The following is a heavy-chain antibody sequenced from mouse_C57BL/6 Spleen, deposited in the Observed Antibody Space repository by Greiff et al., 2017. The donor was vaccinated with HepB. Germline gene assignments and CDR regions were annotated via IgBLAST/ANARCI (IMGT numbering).Heavy chain of an antibody. Sequence: GGGLVQPKGSLKLSCAASGFSFNTYAMNWVRQAPGKGLEWVARIRSKSNNYATYYADSVKDRFTISRDDSESMLYLQMNNLKTEDTAMYYCVRHSNSYWGQGTLVTVSA. D-gene: IGHD2-5*01. V-gene: IGHV10-1*01. CDR2: IRSKSNNYAT. CDR1: GFSFNTYA. CDR3: VRHSNSY. J-gene: IGHJ3*01.